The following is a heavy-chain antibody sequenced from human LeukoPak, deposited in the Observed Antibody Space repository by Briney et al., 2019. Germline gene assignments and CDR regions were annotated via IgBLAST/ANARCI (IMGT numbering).Heavy chain of an antibody. CDR1: GGSITTTNY. Sequence: SETLSLTCGVSGGSITTTNYWSWVRQSPGRGLEWIGEISLSGYTGFNPSLKSRVTISVDTSKNQFSLKLNSVTAADTAVYYCARRLEAAAGSSFDYWGQGTLVTVSS. V-gene: IGHV4-4*02. J-gene: IGHJ4*02. CDR2: ISLSGYT. D-gene: IGHD6-25*01. CDR3: ARRLEAAAGSSFDY.